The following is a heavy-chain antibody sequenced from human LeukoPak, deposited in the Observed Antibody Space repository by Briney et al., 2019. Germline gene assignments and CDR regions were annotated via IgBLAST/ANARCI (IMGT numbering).Heavy chain of an antibody. CDR3: VRAIGSNTL. CDR1: GFTFEHYG. CDR2: INWNSGTV. V-gene: IGHV3-20*04. J-gene: IGHJ4*02. Sequence: GGSLRLSCSASGFTFEHYGMSWVRQAPGKGLEWVSGINWNSGTVVYADSVKGRFTISRDNAKNSLYLQMNSLRAEDTAVYFCVRAIGSNTLWGQGTLVTVSS. D-gene: IGHD4-23*01.